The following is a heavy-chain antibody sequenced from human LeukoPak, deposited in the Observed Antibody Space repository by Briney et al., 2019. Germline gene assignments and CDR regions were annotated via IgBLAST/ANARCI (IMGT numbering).Heavy chain of an antibody. V-gene: IGHV1-18*01. D-gene: IGHD2-21*02. J-gene: IGHJ6*02. CDR1: GYTFASYG. CDR2: ISADNGNT. CDR3: ARGYCGGDCYYYYYGMDV. Sequence: ASVKVSCKASGYTFASYGFSWVRQAPGQGLEWMGWISADNGNTNYAQRFQGRVTMTTDTSTSTAYMELRSLRSDDTAVYYCARGYCGGDCYYYYYGMDVWGQGATVTVSS.